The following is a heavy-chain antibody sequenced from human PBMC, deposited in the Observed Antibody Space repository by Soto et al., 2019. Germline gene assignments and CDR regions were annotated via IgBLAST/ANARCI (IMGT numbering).Heavy chain of an antibody. J-gene: IGHJ3*02. V-gene: IGHV3-53*01. CDR2: IYRGGST. Sequence: GGSLRLSCAASGFTVSSNYMSWVRQAPGKGLEWVSVIYRGGSTYYADSVKGRFTISRDNSKNTLYLQMNSLRAEDTAVYYCARAPQNWGGGAFDIWGQGTMVTVSS. CDR3: ARAPQNWGGGAFDI. CDR1: GFTVSSNY. D-gene: IGHD7-27*01.